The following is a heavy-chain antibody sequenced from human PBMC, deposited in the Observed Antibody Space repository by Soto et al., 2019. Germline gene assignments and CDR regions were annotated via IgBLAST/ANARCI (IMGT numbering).Heavy chain of an antibody. CDR1: GFTFSSYA. V-gene: IGHV3-23*01. D-gene: IGHD2-2*02. CDR3: SKAHCSSTSCYKAPYYYYGMDV. Sequence: PGGSLRLSCAASGFTFSSYAMSRVRQAPGKGLEWVSAISGSGGSTYYADSVKGRFTISRDNSKNTLYLQMNSRRADDTAVYYCSKAHCSSTSCYKAPYYYYGMDVWGQGTTVTVSS. J-gene: IGHJ6*02. CDR2: ISGSGGST.